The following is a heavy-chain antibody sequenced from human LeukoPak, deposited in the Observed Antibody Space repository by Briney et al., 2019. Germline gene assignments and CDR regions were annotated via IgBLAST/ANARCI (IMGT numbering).Heavy chain of an antibody. CDR3: AGLYYGMDV. V-gene: IGHV4-34*01. CDR2: INHSGST. J-gene: IGHJ6*02. CDR1: GGSLSGYY. Sequence: PTETLSRTCGVYGGSLSGYYWSWIRQPPGKGLEWIGEINHSGSTNYNPSLKSRVTISVDTSKNQFSLKLSSVTAADTAVYYCAGLYYGMDVWGQGTTVTVSS.